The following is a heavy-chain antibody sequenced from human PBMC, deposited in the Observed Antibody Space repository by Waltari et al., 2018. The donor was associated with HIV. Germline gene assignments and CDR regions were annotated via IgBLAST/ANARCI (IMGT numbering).Heavy chain of an antibody. V-gene: IGHV3-30*18. D-gene: IGHD3-3*01. J-gene: IGHJ6*02. CDR1: GFPFSSYG. CDR2: ISYDGSNK. CDR3: AKDPSQIFGVYYYGMDV. Sequence: QVQLVESGGGVVQPGRSLRLSCAASGFPFSSYGMHWVRQAPGKGLEWVAVISYDGSNKYYADSVKGRFTISRDNSKNTLYLQMNSLRAEDTAVYYCAKDPSQIFGVYYYGMDVWGQGTTVTVSS.